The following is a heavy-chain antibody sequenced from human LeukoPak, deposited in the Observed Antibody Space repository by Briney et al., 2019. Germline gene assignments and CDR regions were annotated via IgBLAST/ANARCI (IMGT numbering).Heavy chain of an antibody. CDR1: GGSISSSSYY. D-gene: IGHD3-10*01. CDR3: ARLSVRYYGSGQVFDY. Sequence: PSETLSLTCTVSGGSISSSSYYWGWIRQPPGKGLEWIGSIYYSGSTYYNPSLKSRVTISVDTSKNQFSLKLSSVTAADTAVYYCARLSVRYYGSGQVFDYWGQGTLVTVSS. CDR2: IYYSGST. J-gene: IGHJ4*02. V-gene: IGHV4-39*01.